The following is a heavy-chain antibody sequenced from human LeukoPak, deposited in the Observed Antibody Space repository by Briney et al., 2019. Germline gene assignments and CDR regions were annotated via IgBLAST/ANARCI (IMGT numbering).Heavy chain of an antibody. CDR2: ISGSGGST. J-gene: IGHJ4*02. CDR3: AKDTYYDSSGYSI. CDR1: GFTFSSYA. D-gene: IGHD3-22*01. Sequence: PAGGSLRLSCAAYGFTFSSYATSWVRQAPGKGLEWVSAISGSGGSTYYADSVKGRFTISRDNSKNTLYLQMNSLRAEDTAVYYCAKDTYYDSSGYSIWGQGTLVTVSS. V-gene: IGHV3-23*01.